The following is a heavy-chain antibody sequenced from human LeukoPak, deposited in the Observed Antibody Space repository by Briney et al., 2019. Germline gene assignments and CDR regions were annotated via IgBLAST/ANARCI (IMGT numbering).Heavy chain of an antibody. CDR3: ARARLLDYCIDTTCYNWLDP. Sequence: SETLSLTCTVSGGSISSSSYYWGWIRQPPGKGLEWIGSIYYSGSTYYNPSLKSRVTISVDTSKNQISLNVSSVTAADTAMYYCARARLLDYCIDTTCYNWLDPWGQGTLVTVSS. J-gene: IGHJ5*02. CDR2: IYYSGST. D-gene: IGHD2/OR15-2a*01. CDR1: GGSISSSSYY. V-gene: IGHV4-39*07.